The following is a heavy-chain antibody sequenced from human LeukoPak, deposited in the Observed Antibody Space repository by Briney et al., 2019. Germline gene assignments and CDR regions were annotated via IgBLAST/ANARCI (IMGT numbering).Heavy chain of an antibody. D-gene: IGHD2/OR15-2a*01. J-gene: IGHJ3*01. CDR2: IGHAGETI. CDR3: ARDFYERLDV. CDR1: GFKFDDYA. V-gene: IGHV3-48*02. Sequence: GRSLRLSCAVSGFKFDDYAMNWVRQAPGEGLEWVAYIGHAGETIYYADSVKGRFTISRDDARNSMSLQMNSLRDDDTAIYYCARDFYERLDVWGQGTMVTVSS.